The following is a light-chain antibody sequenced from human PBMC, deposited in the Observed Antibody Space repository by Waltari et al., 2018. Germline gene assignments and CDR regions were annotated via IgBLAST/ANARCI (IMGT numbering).Light chain of an antibody. CDR2: KAN. CDR1: SGSLSTTSY. J-gene: IGLJ3*02. CDR3: ALYMGSGIWV. V-gene: IGLV8-61*01. Sequence: QTVVTQEPSLSVSTGGTVTLTCALSSGSLSTTSYATWYQQTPGQAPRTLVYKANARSSGVPDRFPGSILGNTAALTITGAQADDESDYYCALYMGSGIWVFGGGTRLTVL.